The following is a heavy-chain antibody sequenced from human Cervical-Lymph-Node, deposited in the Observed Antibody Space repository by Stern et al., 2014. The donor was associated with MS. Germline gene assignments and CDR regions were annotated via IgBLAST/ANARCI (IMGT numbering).Heavy chain of an antibody. J-gene: IGHJ5*02. Sequence: QVQLQESGPGLVKPSQTLSLTCTVSGGSISSGSYYWSWIRQPAGKGLEWIGRIYTSGSTKHNPSLQSRVTISADTPKNQFPLKLSSVTAADTAVYYCARETVAADNNWFDPWGQGTLVTVSS. CDR1: GGSISSGSYY. D-gene: IGHD6-19*01. CDR2: IYTSGST. CDR3: ARETVAADNNWFDP. V-gene: IGHV4-61*02.